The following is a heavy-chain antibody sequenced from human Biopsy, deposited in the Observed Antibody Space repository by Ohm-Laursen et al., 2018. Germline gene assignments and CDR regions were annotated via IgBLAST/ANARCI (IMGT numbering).Heavy chain of an antibody. CDR3: AGQEGYLGYEY. CDR2: VYYSGST. Sequence: SETLSLTCTVSGGSISSYYWTWIRQPPGKGLEWIGDVYYSGSTNRNPPLKSRVTLSTDTSETQFSLRLSSVTAADTAVYYCAGQEGYLGYEYWGPGALVTVSS. V-gene: IGHV4-59*08. D-gene: IGHD7-27*01. J-gene: IGHJ4*02. CDR1: GGSISSYY.